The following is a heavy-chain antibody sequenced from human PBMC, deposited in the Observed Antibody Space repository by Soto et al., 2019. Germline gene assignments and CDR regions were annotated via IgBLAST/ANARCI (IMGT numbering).Heavy chain of an antibody. Sequence: GGSLRLSCSASGFTFSDENMSWVRQVPGKGLEWVSGISGGGSYIFYADSVQGRFSISRDNPKNSLFLEMNSLRVEDTAVYYCARDSDCHSTSCFFPPHVWGKGNTVTVSS. CDR3: ARDSDCHSTSCFFPPHV. CDR1: GFTFSDEN. CDR2: ISGGGSYI. D-gene: IGHD2-2*01. J-gene: IGHJ6*04. V-gene: IGHV3-21*06.